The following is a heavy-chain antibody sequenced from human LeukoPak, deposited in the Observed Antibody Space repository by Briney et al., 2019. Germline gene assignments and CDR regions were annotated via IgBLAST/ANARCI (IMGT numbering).Heavy chain of an antibody. Sequence: PSETLSLTCTVSSDSISNSAYHWGWIRQPPGRGLEWIGTIYYSRGTYYNPSLKSRVTISVDTSKNHFSLKLSSVTAADTAVYYCVRLLVGVITSHSGDCWGQGTLVTVSS. J-gene: IGHJ4*02. CDR1: SDSISNSAYH. CDR3: VRLLVGVITSHSGDC. V-gene: IGHV4-39*02. CDR2: IYYSRGT. D-gene: IGHD3-22*01.